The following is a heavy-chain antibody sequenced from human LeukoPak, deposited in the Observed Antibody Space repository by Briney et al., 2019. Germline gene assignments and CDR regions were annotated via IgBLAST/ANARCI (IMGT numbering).Heavy chain of an antibody. J-gene: IGHJ4*02. Sequence: SQTLSLTRTVSGDSISSGTYYWTWIRQPAGKGLEWIGRVYTSGSTNYNLSLKSRVTISLDTSNNQFSLKLTSVTAADTAVYYCASGYSYGYQFDYWGQGTLVTVSS. D-gene: IGHD5-18*01. CDR2: VYTSGST. CDR3: ASGYSYGYQFDY. CDR1: GDSISSGTYY. V-gene: IGHV4-61*02.